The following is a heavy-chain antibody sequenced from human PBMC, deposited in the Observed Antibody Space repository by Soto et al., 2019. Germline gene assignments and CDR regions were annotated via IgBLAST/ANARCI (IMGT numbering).Heavy chain of an antibody. CDR1: GVTVSSSY. J-gene: IGHJ4*02. D-gene: IGHD6-13*01. V-gene: IGHV3-66*01. CDR2: INSGGNT. CDR3: AGEVGAGTFQSDF. Sequence: PGGSLRLSCAASGVTVSSSYMSWVRQAPGKGLEWVSGINSGGNTYYADSVKGRFTISRDNSKNILLLQMNSLRAEDTAVYYCAGEVGAGTFQSDFWGQGALVTVS.